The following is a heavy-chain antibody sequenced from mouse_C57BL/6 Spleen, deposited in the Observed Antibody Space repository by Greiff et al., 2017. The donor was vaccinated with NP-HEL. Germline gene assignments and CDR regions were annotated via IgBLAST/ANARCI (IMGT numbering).Heavy chain of an antibody. V-gene: IGHV14-4*01. J-gene: IGHJ2*01. Sequence: EVQLQQSGAELVRPGASVKLSCTASGFNIKDDYMHWVKQRPEQGLEWIGWIDPENGDTEYASKFQGKATITADTSSNTAYLQLSSLTSEDTAVYYCTTLGTMVPSYYFDYWGQGTTLTVSS. CDR2: IDPENGDT. CDR1: GFNIKDDY. CDR3: TTLGTMVPSYYFDY. D-gene: IGHD2-1*01.